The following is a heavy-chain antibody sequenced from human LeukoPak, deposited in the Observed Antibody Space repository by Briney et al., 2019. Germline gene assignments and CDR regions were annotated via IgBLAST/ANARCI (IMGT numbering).Heavy chain of an antibody. CDR3: ARDAITMVRGVIGWFDP. J-gene: IGHJ5*02. V-gene: IGHV3-21*01. D-gene: IGHD3-10*01. Sequence: GGSLRLSCAASGFTFSSYSMNWVRQAPGRGLEWVSSISSSSSYIYYADSVKGRFTISRDNAKNSLYLQMNSLRAEDTAVYYCARDAITMVRGVIGWFDPWGQGTLVTVSS. CDR2: ISSSSSYI. CDR1: GFTFSSYS.